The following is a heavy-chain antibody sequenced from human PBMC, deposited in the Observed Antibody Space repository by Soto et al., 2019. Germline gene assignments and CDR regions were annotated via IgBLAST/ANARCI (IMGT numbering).Heavy chain of an antibody. Sequence: EVQLVESGGGLVQPGGSLRLSCAASGFTFSSYSMNWVRQAPGKGLEWVSYISSSSSTIYYADSVKGRFTISRDNAKNSLYLQMNSLRDEDTAVYYCARDPSAINYYYYGMDVWGRGTTVTVCS. D-gene: IGHD2-2*01. V-gene: IGHV3-48*02. CDR2: ISSSSSTI. CDR1: GFTFSSYS. J-gene: IGHJ6*02. CDR3: ARDPSAINYYYYGMDV.